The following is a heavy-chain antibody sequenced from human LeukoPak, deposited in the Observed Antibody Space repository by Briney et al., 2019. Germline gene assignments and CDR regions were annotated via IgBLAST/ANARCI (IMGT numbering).Heavy chain of an antibody. D-gene: IGHD6-13*01. J-gene: IGHJ5*02. V-gene: IGHV4-34*01. CDR3: ARDRSSSWFDP. CDR1: GGSFSGYY. CDR2: INHSGST. Sequence: SSETLSLTCAVYGGSFSGYYWSWIRQPPGKGLEWIGEINHSGSTNYNPSLKSRVTISVDTSKNQFSLKLSSVTAADTAVYYCARDRSSSWFDPWGQGTLVTVSS.